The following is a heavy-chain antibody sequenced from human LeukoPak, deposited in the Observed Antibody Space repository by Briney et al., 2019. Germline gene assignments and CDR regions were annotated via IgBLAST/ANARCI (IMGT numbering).Heavy chain of an antibody. V-gene: IGHV3-33*01. J-gene: IGHJ4*02. CDR2: IWYDGSNK. CDR3: ARVTYYDSSGYYDVLGY. D-gene: IGHD3-22*01. CDR1: GFTFSSYG. Sequence: GGSLRLSCAASGFTFSSYGMPWVRQAPGKGLEWVAVIWYDGSNKYYADSVKGRFTISRDNSKNTLYLQMNSLRAEDTAVYYCARVTYYDSSGYYDVLGYWGQGTLVTVSS.